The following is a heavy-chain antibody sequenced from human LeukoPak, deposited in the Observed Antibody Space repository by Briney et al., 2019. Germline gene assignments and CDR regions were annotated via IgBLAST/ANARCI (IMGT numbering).Heavy chain of an antibody. CDR1: GGSISSGGYY. Sequence: PSQTLSLTCTVSGGSISSGGYYWSWIRQHPGMGLEWIGYIYYSGSTYSNPSLKSRVAISVDTSKNQFSLKLSSVTAADTAVYFCARGPPTDYYDSSGFYYVFDYWGQGTLVTVSS. CDR3: ARGPPTDYYDSSGFYYVFDY. V-gene: IGHV4-31*03. J-gene: IGHJ4*02. CDR2: IYYSGST. D-gene: IGHD3-22*01.